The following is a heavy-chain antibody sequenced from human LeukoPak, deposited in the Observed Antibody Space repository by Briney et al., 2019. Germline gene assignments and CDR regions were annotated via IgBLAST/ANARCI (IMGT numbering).Heavy chain of an antibody. J-gene: IGHJ4*02. V-gene: IGHV3-66*01. Sequence: GGSLRLSCAASGFTVSSDYMSWVRQAPGKGLEWVSVIYSGGDTFYADSVKGRFTISGDTSKNTLSLQMNSLRAEDTAVYYCVRLPVDWGQGTLVTVSS. D-gene: IGHD2-2*01. CDR3: VRLPVD. CDR1: GFTVSSDY. CDR2: IYSGGDT.